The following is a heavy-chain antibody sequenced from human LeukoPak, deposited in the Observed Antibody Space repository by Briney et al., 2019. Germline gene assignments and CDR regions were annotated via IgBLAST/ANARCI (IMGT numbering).Heavy chain of an antibody. CDR2: IKQDGSEK. CDR3: AAIVGADN. V-gene: IGHV3-7*01. Sequence: PGTSLRLSCAASGFTFSSFWMSWVRQAPGKGLEWVAKIKQDGSEKDYVDSVKGRFTISRDNAKNSLYLQMNSLRAEDTALYYCAAIVGADNWGQGTLVTVSS. CDR1: GFTFSSFW. J-gene: IGHJ4*02. D-gene: IGHD1-26*01.